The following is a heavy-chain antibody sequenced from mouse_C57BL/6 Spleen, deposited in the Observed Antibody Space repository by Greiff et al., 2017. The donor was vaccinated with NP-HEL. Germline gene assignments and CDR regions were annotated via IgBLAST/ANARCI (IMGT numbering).Heavy chain of an antibody. CDR1: GYTFTSYW. CDR3: ARQGDSSVYAMDY. V-gene: IGHV1-69*01. Sequence: QVQLQQPGAELVMPGASVKLSCKASGYTFTSYWMHWVKQRPGQGLEWIGEIDPSDSSTNYNQKFKGKSTLTVDKSSSTAYMQLSSLTSEDSAVYYCARQGDSSVYAMDYWGQGTSVTVSS. J-gene: IGHJ4*01. CDR2: IDPSDSST. D-gene: IGHD3-2*01.